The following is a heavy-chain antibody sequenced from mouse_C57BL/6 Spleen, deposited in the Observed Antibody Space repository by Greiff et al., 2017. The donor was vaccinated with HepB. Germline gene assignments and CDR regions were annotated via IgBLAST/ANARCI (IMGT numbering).Heavy chain of an antibody. V-gene: IGHV3-8*01. D-gene: IGHD2-5*01. J-gene: IGHJ1*03. Sequence: EVQRVESGPGLAKPSQTLSLTCSVTGYSITSDYWNWIRKFPGNKLEYMGYISYSGSTYYNPSLKSRISITRDTSKNQYYLQLNSVTTEDTATYYCARHYYSNYGYFDVWGTGTTVTVSS. CDR1: GYSITSDY. CDR2: ISYSGST. CDR3: ARHYYSNYGYFDV.